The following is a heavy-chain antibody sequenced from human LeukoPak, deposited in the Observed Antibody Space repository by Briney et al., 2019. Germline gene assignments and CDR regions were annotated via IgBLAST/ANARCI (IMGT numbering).Heavy chain of an antibody. CDR3: SRKNYYGSGSPGRYFDL. CDR2: IYYSGST. J-gene: IGHJ2*01. D-gene: IGHD3-10*01. V-gene: IGHV4-31*03. Sequence: SETLSLTCTVSGGSISSGGYYWSWIRQHPGKGLEWIGYIYYSGSTYYNPSLKSRVTISVDTSKNQFSLKLSSVTAADTAVYYCSRKNYYGSGSPGRYFDLWGRGTLVTVSS. CDR1: GGSISSGGYY.